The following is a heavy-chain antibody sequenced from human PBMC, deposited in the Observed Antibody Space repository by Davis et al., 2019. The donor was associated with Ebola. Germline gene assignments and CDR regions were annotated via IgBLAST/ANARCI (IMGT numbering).Heavy chain of an antibody. J-gene: IGHJ2*01. CDR1: GLTFSSYG. Sequence: GGSLRLSCAASGLTFSSYGLHWVCQAPGTGLEWVTFISYYGSNKYYADSVKGRLTISRDNSKNTLYLQMNSLRAEDTAVYYCAKEKTTVATFWYFDLWGRGTLVTVSS. CDR3: AKEKTTVATFWYFDL. CDR2: ISYYGSNK. V-gene: IGHV3-30*18. D-gene: IGHD4-17*01.